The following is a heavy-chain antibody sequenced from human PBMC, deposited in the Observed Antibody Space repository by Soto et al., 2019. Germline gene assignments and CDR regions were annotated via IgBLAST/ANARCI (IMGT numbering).Heavy chain of an antibody. J-gene: IGHJ4*02. Sequence: QVHLVQSGAEVKKPGASVKVSCKGSGYDFTTYGITWVRQAPGQGLECMAWISAHNGNTDYAQKHQGRVTVTRDTATSTAYMELRSLRSDDTAVYYCARGRYGDYWGQGALVTVSS. D-gene: IGHD1-1*01. CDR3: ARGRYGDY. CDR1: GYDFTTYG. V-gene: IGHV1-18*01. CDR2: ISAHNGNT.